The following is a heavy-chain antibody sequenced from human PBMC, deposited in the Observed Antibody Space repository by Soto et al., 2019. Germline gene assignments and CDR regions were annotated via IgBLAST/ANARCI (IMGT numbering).Heavy chain of an antibody. Sequence: QVQLVGSGGGLVKPGGSLRLSCAASGFTFSDYYMSWIRQAPGKGLEWVSYISSSGSTIYYEDSVKGRFTISRDNAKNSLYLQMNSLRAEDTAVYYCARDQRPQWLAGRTNDYWGQGTLVTVSS. J-gene: IGHJ4*02. CDR2: ISSSGSTI. CDR1: GFTFSDYY. V-gene: IGHV3-11*01. CDR3: ARDQRPQWLAGRTNDY. D-gene: IGHD6-19*01.